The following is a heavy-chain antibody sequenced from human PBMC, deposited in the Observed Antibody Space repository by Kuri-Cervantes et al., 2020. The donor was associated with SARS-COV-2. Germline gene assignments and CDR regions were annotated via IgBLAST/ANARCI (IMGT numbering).Heavy chain of an antibody. V-gene: IGHV3-72*01. J-gene: IGHJ6*03. CDR2: TRNKANSYTT. CDR3: AREYYDFWSGYFVAGNYYYYMDV. CDR1: GFTFSDHY. Sequence: GESLKISCAASGFTFSDHYMDWVRQAPGKGLEWVGRTRNKANSYTTEYAASVKGRFTISRDDSKNSLYQQMNSLKTEDTAVYYCAREYYDFWSGYFVAGNYYYYMDVWGKGTTVTVSS. D-gene: IGHD3-3*01.